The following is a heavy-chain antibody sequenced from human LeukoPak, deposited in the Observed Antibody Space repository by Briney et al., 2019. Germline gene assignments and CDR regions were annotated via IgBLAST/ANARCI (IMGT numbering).Heavy chain of an antibody. V-gene: IGHV6-1*01. D-gene: IGHD6-19*01. CDR1: GDSVSSNSAA. Sequence: SQTLSLTCAISGDSVSSNSAAWNWVRQSTSRGLQWLGRTYYRSKWYNDYAVSVKSRITINPDTSKNQFSLQLNSVTPEDTAVYYCAREGDSSGCFHYWGQGTLVTVSS. CDR3: AREGDSSGCFHY. CDR2: TYYRSKWYN. J-gene: IGHJ4*02.